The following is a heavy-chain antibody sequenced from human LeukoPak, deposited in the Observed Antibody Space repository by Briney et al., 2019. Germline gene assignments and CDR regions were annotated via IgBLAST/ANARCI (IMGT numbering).Heavy chain of an antibody. J-gene: IGHJ6*03. CDR2: IRYDGSNK. CDR3: AKAAIFGTDYYYYMDV. V-gene: IGHV3-30*02. Sequence: GGSLRLSCAASGFTFSSYGMHWVRQAPGKGLEWAAFIRYDGSNKYYADSVKGRFTISRDNSKNTLYLQMNSLRAEDTAVYYCAKAAIFGTDYYYYMDVWGKGTTVTVSS. D-gene: IGHD3-3*01. CDR1: GFTFSSYG.